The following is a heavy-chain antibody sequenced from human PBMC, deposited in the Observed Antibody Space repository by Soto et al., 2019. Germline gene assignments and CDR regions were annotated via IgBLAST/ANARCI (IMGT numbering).Heavy chain of an antibody. J-gene: IGHJ3*02. Sequence: GGSLRLSCAASGFTFSSYGMHWVRQAPGKGLEWVAVISYDGSNKYYADSVKGRFTISRDNSKNTLYLQMNSLRAEDTAVYYCAKDQTQPKYSSSWYWSGDAFDIWGQGTMVTVSS. V-gene: IGHV3-30*18. CDR2: ISYDGSNK. CDR3: AKDQTQPKYSSSWYWSGDAFDI. CDR1: GFTFSSYG. D-gene: IGHD6-13*01.